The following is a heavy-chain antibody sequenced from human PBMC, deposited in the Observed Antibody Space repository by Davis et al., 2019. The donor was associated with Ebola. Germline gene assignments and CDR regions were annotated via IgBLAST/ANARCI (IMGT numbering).Heavy chain of an antibody. Sequence: GGSLRLSCAASGFTFSSYWMSWVRQAPGKGLEWVSTLGLSADTYYADSVKGRFTISRDNSKNTLHLQMNSLRVEDTAIYYCAKSQLEGYYYGMDVWGQGTTVTVSS. CDR2: LGLSADT. J-gene: IGHJ6*02. V-gene: IGHV3-23*01. D-gene: IGHD1-1*01. CDR1: GFTFSSYW. CDR3: AKSQLEGYYYGMDV.